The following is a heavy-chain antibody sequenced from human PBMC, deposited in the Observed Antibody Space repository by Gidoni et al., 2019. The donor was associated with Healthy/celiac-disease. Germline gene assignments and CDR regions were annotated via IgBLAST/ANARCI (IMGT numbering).Heavy chain of an antibody. D-gene: IGHD2-15*01. Sequence: EVQLVQSGAEVKKPGESLKISCKGSGYSFTSYWIGWVRQMPGNGLEWMGIIYPGDSDTSYSPSFQGQVTISADKSISTAYLQWSSLKASDTAMYYCARRAYCSGGSCANFYYMDVWGKGTTVTVSS. CDR1: GYSFTSYW. V-gene: IGHV5-51*01. CDR2: IYPGDSDT. CDR3: ARRAYCSGGSCANFYYMDV. J-gene: IGHJ6*03.